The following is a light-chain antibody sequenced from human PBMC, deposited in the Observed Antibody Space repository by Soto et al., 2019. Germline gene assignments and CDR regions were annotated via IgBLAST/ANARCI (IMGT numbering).Light chain of an antibody. V-gene: IGKV3-20*01. Sequence: EIVLTQSPGTLSLSPGERATLSCRASQSISSNYLAWYQQKPGQAPRLLIYGASSRATGIPDRFSGSGSGTDFTLTISRLEPEDFAVYWCQQYGTSPFTFAPGTKVDIK. CDR3: QQYGTSPFT. J-gene: IGKJ3*01. CDR2: GAS. CDR1: QSISSNY.